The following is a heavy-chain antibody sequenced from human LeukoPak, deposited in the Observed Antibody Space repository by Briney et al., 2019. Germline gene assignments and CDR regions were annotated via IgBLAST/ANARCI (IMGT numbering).Heavy chain of an antibody. D-gene: IGHD3-10*01. Sequence: SETLSLTCTVSDYSISSSYYWGWIRQPPGKGLEWFGIIYHSGSTYYNPSLKSRVTISVDTSKNQFSLKLSSVTAADTAVYYCAKSLYGSGSYYNWFDPWGQGTLVTVSS. J-gene: IGHJ5*02. CDR1: DYSISSSYY. CDR3: AKSLYGSGSYYNWFDP. V-gene: IGHV4-38-2*02. CDR2: IYHSGST.